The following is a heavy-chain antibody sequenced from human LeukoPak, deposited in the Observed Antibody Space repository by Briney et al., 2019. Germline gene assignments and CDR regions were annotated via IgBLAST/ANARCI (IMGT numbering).Heavy chain of an antibody. CDR1: GYTFTSYG. CDR3: ARDGPNKAMVKKRFDP. CDR2: ISAYNGNT. J-gene: IGHJ5*02. Sequence: ASVKVSCKASGYTFTSYGISWVRQAPGQGLEWMGWISAYNGNTNYAQKLQGRVTMTTDTSTSTAYMELRSLRSDDTAVYYCARDGPNKAMVKKRFDPWGQGTLVTVSS. D-gene: IGHD5-18*01. V-gene: IGHV1-18*01.